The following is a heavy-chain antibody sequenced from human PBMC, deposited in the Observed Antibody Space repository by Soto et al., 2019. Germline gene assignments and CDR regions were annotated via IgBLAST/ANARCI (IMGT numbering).Heavy chain of an antibody. J-gene: IGHJ4*02. V-gene: IGHV2-26*01. Sequence: QVTLKESGPVLVNPTETLTLTCTVSGFSLSNARMGVSWIRQPPGKALEWLAHIFSNDEKSYSTSLKSRLTISKDTSKSQVVLTMTNMDPVDTATYYCARMNYDFWSGYFYFDYWGQGTLVTVSS. CDR1: GFSLSNARMG. CDR3: ARMNYDFWSGYFYFDY. CDR2: IFSNDEK. D-gene: IGHD3-3*01.